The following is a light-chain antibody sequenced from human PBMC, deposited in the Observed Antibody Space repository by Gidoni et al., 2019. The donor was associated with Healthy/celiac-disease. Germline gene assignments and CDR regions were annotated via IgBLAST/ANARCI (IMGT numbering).Light chain of an antibody. CDR3: QQSYSTPLT. CDR2: AAS. Sequence: DIQMTQSPSSLSASVADRVTITCRSSQSISSYLNWYQQKPGKAPKLLIYAASSWQSGVPERFSGSGSGTDFTLTISSLQPEDFATYYCQQSYSTPLTFGGGTKVEIK. J-gene: IGKJ4*01. V-gene: IGKV1-39*01. CDR1: QSISSY.